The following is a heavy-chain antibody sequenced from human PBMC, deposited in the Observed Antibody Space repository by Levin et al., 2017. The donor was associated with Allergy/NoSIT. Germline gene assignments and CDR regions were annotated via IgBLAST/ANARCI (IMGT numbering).Heavy chain of an antibody. CDR3: AKRVVVAMTDSHYAYALDV. V-gene: IGHV5-51*01. D-gene: IGHD2-15*01. Sequence: RGESLKISCKDSGYSFSAYWIAWVRQMPGKGLEWMGSIYPGDSDTRYSPSFQGHVTMSTDKSISTAYLQWSSLKASDTATYYCAKRVVVAMTDSHYAYALDVWGQGTTVTVSS. CDR1: GYSFSAYW. J-gene: IGHJ6*02. CDR2: IYPGDSDT.